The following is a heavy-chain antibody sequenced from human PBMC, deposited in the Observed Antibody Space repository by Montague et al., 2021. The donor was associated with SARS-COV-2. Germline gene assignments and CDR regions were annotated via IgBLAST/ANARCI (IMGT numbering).Heavy chain of an antibody. Sequence: SETLSLTCTVSGGSLNNYFWSWIRQPPGKGLEWVGYISDSGSTKYNPSLQSRVTISVDTARNQFSLKLRSVTAADTAVYYCARHHVVSIYNYQAIDVWGQGTTVTVSS. CDR1: GGSLNNYF. D-gene: IGHD1-20*01. J-gene: IGHJ6*02. V-gene: IGHV4-59*08. CDR3: ARHHVVSIYNYQAIDV. CDR2: ISDSGST.